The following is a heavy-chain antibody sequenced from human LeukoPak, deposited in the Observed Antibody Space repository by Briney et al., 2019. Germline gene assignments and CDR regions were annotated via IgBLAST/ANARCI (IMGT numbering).Heavy chain of an antibody. Sequence: GGSLRLSCAASGFTLSSYAMHWVRQAPGKGLEWVAVISYDGSTKYYADSVKGRFTISRDNSMNTLYLQMNSLRPEDTAVYYCTRGGLPPDYWGQGTLVTVSS. V-gene: IGHV3-30*04. CDR3: TRGGLPPDY. CDR1: GFTLSSYA. CDR2: ISYDGSTK. J-gene: IGHJ4*02.